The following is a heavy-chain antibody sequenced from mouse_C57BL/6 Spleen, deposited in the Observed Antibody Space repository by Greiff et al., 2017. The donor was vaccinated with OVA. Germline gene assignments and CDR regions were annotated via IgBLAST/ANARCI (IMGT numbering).Heavy chain of an antibody. J-gene: IGHJ1*03. CDR3: AARSSYWYFDV. CDR2: IHPNSGST. CDR1: GYTFTSYW. D-gene: IGHD1-1*01. V-gene: IGHV1-64*01. Sequence: QVQLKQSGAELVKPGASVKMSCKASGYTFTSYWMHWVKQRPGQGLEWIGMIHPNSGSTNYNEKFKSKATLTVDKSSSTAYMQLSSLTSEDSAVCYCAARSSYWYFDVWGTGTTVTVSS.